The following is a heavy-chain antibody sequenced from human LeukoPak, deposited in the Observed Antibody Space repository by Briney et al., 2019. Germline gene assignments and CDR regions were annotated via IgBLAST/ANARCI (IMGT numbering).Heavy chain of an antibody. Sequence: SETLSLTCTVSGGSIGTTSYYWGWMRQPPGKGLEWIGNIYYSGNTYYSPSLKDRVTISVDTSNNQFSLRLSSVTAADTAVYYCASLRNPGYSSSWTPFGYWGEGALVTISS. D-gene: IGHD6-13*01. J-gene: IGHJ4*02. CDR2: IYYSGNT. CDR3: ASLRNPGYSSSWTPFGY. V-gene: IGHV4-39*01. CDR1: GGSIGTTSYY.